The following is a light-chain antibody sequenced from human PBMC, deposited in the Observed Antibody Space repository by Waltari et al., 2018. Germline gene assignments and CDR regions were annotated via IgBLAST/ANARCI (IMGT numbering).Light chain of an antibody. CDR2: DNN. J-gene: IGLJ2*01. V-gene: IGLV1-51*01. CDR1: SSNIGNYY. CDR3: ATWENNLKDVV. Sequence: QSVLTQPPSVSAAPGQKVTISCSGSSSNIGNYYVSWYYQLPGAAPKLLIYDNNARPSGIPDRFSAAKSGTSATLGITGRQIGDEADYYCATWENNLKDVVFGGGTKLTVL.